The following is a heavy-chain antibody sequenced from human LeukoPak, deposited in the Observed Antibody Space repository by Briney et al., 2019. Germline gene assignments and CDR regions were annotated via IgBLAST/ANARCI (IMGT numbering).Heavy chain of an antibody. CDR1: GGSISSSSYY. Sequence: SETLSLTCTVSGGSISSSSYYWGCIRQPPGKGLEWIGSIYYSGSTYYNPSLKSRVTISVDTSKNQFSLKLSSVTAADTAVYYCARGEYCSSTSCAIPEYYFDYWGQGTLVTVSS. J-gene: IGHJ4*02. D-gene: IGHD2-2*01. V-gene: IGHV4-39*01. CDR3: ARGEYCSSTSCAIPEYYFDY. CDR2: IYYSGST.